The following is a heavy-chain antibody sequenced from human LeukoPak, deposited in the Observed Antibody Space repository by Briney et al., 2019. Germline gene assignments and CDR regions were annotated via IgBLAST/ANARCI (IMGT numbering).Heavy chain of an antibody. CDR2: ISSSGTTI. CDR3: ARMLLLLSNWFDP. V-gene: IGHV3-48*03. Sequence: GGSLTLSCAASGFTFSSYEMSWVRQAPGKGLEWVSYISSSGTTIYYADSVKGRFTISRDNTKNSLYLQMNGLRAEDTAVYYCARMLLLLSNWFDPWGQGTLVTVSS. J-gene: IGHJ5*02. CDR1: GFTFSSYE. D-gene: IGHD2/OR15-2a*01.